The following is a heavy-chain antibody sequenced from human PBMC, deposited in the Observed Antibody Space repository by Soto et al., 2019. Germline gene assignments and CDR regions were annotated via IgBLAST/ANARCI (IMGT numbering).Heavy chain of an antibody. D-gene: IGHD3-22*01. CDR1: GFTFSSYG. V-gene: IGHV3-30*18. CDR2: ISYDGSNK. CDR3: VKDNYYDSSGYRDFSFPDY. J-gene: IGHJ4*02. Sequence: GGSLRLSCAASGFTFSSYGMHWVRQAPGKGLEWVAVISYDGSNKYYADSVKGRFTISRDNSKNTLYLQMNSLRAEDTAVYYCVKDNYYDSSGYRDFSFPDYWGQGTLVTVSS.